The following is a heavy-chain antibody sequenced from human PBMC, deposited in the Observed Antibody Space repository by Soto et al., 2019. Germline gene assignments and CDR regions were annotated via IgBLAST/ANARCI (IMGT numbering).Heavy chain of an antibody. CDR3: AREGYYSGSESYSPPRYYGMDV. D-gene: IGHD3-10*01. V-gene: IGHV1-18*01. CDR2: ISDYNGNT. J-gene: IGHJ6*02. Sequence: VSVKVSCKSSGYIFHNYGISWVRQAPGQGLEWMGWISDYNGNTKYAQKFQGRVTMATDTSTRTAYMELRSLRSDDTAVYYCAREGYYSGSESYSPPRYYGMDVWGQ. CDR1: GYIFHNYG.